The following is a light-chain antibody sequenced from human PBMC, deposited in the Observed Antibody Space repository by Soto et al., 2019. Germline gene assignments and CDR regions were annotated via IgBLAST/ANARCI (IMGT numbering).Light chain of an antibody. V-gene: IGKV3-11*01. CDR3: QHRSNWPRGLA. Sequence: EIVLTQSPATLSLSPGERATLSCRASQSVTTNFAWYQQKPGQAPRLLIYRATNRATGIPARFSGSGSGTDLTLTISSLEPEDFAVYYCQHRSNWPRGLAFGGGTKVEIK. CDR2: RAT. J-gene: IGKJ4*01. CDR1: QSVTTN.